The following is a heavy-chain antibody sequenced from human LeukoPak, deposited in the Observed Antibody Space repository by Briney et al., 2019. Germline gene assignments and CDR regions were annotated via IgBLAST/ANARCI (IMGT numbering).Heavy chain of an antibody. Sequence: SETLSLTCTVSGGSIISSSYYWGWIRQPPGKGLEWIGSIYYSGKTDYNPSLKSRVTISVDTSKNQFSLKLSSVTAADTAVYYCASVQGGRFDYWGQGTLVTVSS. CDR1: GGSIISSSYY. CDR2: IYYSGKT. V-gene: IGHV4-39*07. CDR3: ASVQGGRFDY. J-gene: IGHJ4*02. D-gene: IGHD1-1*01.